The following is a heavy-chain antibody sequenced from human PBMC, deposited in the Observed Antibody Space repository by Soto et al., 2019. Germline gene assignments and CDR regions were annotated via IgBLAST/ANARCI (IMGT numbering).Heavy chain of an antibody. CDR3: ARVPSSSYHYFDY. CDR1: GFTVSSYY. Sequence: EVQLVESGGGLVQPGGSLRLSCAASGFTVSSYYMSWVRQAPGKGLEWVAVIYSAGSADFAGSVKGRFPISRDNSKTTLYLQMSSRRVEDTAVYSWARVPSSSYHYFDYWGQGPLVTVSS. CDR2: IYSAGSA. V-gene: IGHV3-66*01. J-gene: IGHJ4*02. D-gene: IGHD6-13*01.